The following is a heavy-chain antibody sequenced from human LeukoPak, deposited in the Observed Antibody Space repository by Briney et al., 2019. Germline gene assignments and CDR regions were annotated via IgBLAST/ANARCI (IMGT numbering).Heavy chain of an antibody. Sequence: GGSLRLSCTSSQLTFNRYVMAWVGQAPGKGVEWVSTISASGGTTYYADSVQGRFTISRDNSKNTLYLQMNSLRAEDTAVYYCATLYGDYNWYFDLWGRGTLVTVSS. J-gene: IGHJ2*01. V-gene: IGHV3-23*01. CDR2: ISASGGTT. D-gene: IGHD4-17*01. CDR1: QLTFNRYV. CDR3: ATLYGDYNWYFDL.